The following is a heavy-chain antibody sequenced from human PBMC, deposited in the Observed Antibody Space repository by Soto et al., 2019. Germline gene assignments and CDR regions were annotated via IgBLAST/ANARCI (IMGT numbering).Heavy chain of an antibody. J-gene: IGHJ4*02. D-gene: IGHD3-16*01. CDR1: GFTFTSHV. CDR3: AKGWGDG. Sequence: EVPVLESGGGLVQPGGSLRLSCAASGFTFTSHVMSWVRQAPGKGLEWVSSIGGSGGSTYYADSVKGRFTVSRDNSKSTQYLQMNSLRVEDTAVYYCAKGWGDGWGQGTLVTVSS. CDR2: IGGSGGST. V-gene: IGHV3-23*01.